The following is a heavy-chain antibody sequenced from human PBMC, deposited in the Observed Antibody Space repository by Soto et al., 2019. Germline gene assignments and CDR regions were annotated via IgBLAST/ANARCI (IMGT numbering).Heavy chain of an antibody. CDR1: GGTFSSYT. J-gene: IGHJ4*02. Sequence: ASVKVSCKASGGTFSSYTISWVRQAPGQGPEWLGRIIPFVGITNYAENFQGRVTITADISTSAAHMELSSLRPEDTAFYFCTRDKKVCDNSYCYSPHDSWGQGTLVTVSS. D-gene: IGHD2-21*02. CDR3: TRDKKVCDNSYCYSPHDS. CDR2: IIPFVGIT. V-gene: IGHV1-69*04.